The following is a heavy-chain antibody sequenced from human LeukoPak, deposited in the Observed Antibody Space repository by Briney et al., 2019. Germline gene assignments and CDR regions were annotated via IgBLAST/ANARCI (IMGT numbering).Heavy chain of an antibody. J-gene: IGHJ2*01. Sequence: GGSLRLSCAASRFTFSNYWMSWVRPAPGKGLEWVSYTSSSSSTIKYADSVRGRFTISRDNAENSLYLQMNSLRDEDTAVYYCARARGTGWYFDLWGRGTLVTVSS. CDR3: ARARGTGWYFDL. D-gene: IGHD2-15*01. CDR2: TSSSSSTI. CDR1: RFTFSNYW. V-gene: IGHV3-48*02.